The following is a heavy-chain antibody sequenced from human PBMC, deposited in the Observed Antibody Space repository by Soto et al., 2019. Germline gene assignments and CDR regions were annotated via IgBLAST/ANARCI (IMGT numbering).Heavy chain of an antibody. CDR1: GGSISSYD. CDR3: ARDLWGYCGADCYPLDV. CDR2: MYNTGST. Sequence: LVTLSLTCTVSGGSISSYDWSWIRQPPGKGLEWIGYMYNTGSTIYNPSIKSRVTISADTSKNQFSLKLNSVTAADTAVYYCARDLWGYCGADCYPLDVWGQGTTVTSP. D-gene: IGHD2-21*02. J-gene: IGHJ6*02. V-gene: IGHV4-59*01.